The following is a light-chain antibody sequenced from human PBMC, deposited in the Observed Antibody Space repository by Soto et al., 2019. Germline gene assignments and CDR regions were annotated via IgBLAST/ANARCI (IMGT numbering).Light chain of an antibody. Sequence: EFVLTQSPGTLSLSPGERATLSCRASQSVSSSYLAWYQQKPGQAPRILIYGASTMATGIPDRFSGSGSGTDFTLTISRLEPEDFAVYYCQQYGSSPPLTFGGETKVEIK. J-gene: IGKJ4*01. CDR1: QSVSSSY. V-gene: IGKV3-20*01. CDR2: GAS. CDR3: QQYGSSPPLT.